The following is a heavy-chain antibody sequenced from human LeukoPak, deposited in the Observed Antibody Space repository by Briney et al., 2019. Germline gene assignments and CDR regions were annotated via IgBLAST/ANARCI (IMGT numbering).Heavy chain of an antibody. CDR2: ISSSSSYI. V-gene: IGHV3-21*01. D-gene: IGHD3-9*01. J-gene: IGHJ4*02. CDR1: GFTFSSYS. Sequence: GGSLRLSCVASGFTFSSYSMNWVRQAPGKGLEWVSSISSSSSYIYYADSVKGRFTISRDNAKNSLYLQMNSLRAEDTAVYYCARDGTDILTGSSGLFDYWGQGTLVTVSS. CDR3: ARDGTDILTGSSGLFDY.